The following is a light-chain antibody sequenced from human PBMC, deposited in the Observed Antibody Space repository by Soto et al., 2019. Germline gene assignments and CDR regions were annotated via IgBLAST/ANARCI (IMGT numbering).Light chain of an antibody. CDR2: AAS. Sequence: DIHMTQSPSSLSASVGDRVTITCRASQSVSTYLNWFQQKPGKAPNLLIYAASSLQSGVPSRFSGSGSGTDFTLTISSLQPEDFATYYCQPSYSAPRTFGQGTKVEMK. V-gene: IGKV1-39*01. CDR3: QPSYSAPRT. J-gene: IGKJ1*01. CDR1: QSVSTY.